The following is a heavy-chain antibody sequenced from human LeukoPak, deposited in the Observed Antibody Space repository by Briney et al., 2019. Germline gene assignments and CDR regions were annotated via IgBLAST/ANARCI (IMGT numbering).Heavy chain of an antibody. Sequence: SETLSLTCTVSGGSISSSSYYWGWIRQPPGKGLEWIGSIYYSGSTYYNPSLKSRVTISVDTSKNQFSLKLSSVTAADTAVYYCARVRAIVVVPAAISNWFDPWGQGTLVTVSS. D-gene: IGHD2-2*02. CDR2: IYYSGST. V-gene: IGHV4-39*07. CDR1: GGSISSSSYY. J-gene: IGHJ5*02. CDR3: ARVRAIVVVPAAISNWFDP.